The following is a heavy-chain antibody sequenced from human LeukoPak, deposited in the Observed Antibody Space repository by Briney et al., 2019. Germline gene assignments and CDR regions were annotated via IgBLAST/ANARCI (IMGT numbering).Heavy chain of an antibody. CDR1: GYTFTSYD. CDR2: MNPNSGNT. D-gene: IGHD3-10*01. Sequence: GASVKVSCKASGYTFTSYDINWVRQATGQGLEWMGWMNPNSGNTGYAQKFQGRITMTTDTSISTAYMELSSLRSEDTAVYYCARMNYYGSGRQNWFDPWGREPWSPSPQ. J-gene: IGHJ5*02. CDR3: ARMNYYGSGRQNWFDP. V-gene: IGHV1-8*01.